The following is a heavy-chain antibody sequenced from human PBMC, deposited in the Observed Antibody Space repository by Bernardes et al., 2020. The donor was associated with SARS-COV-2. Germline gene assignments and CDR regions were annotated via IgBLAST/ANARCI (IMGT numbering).Heavy chain of an antibody. Sequence: SETLSLTCTVSGGSISSSSYYWGWIRQPPGKGLEWIGSIYYSGSTYYNPSLKSRVTISVDTSKNQFSLKLSSVTAADTAVYYCARYGVAGRGYFDYWGQGTLVTVSS. D-gene: IGHD6-19*01. V-gene: IGHV4-39*07. CDR1: GGSISSSSYY. CDR3: ARYGVAGRGYFDY. J-gene: IGHJ4*02. CDR2: IYYSGST.